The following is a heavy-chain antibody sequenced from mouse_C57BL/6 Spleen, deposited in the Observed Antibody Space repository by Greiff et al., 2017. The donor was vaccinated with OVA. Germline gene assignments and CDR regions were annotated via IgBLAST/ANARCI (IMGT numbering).Heavy chain of an antibody. D-gene: IGHD2-4*01. CDR1: GYTFTSYW. CDR2: IHPNSGST. J-gene: IGHJ4*01. CDR3: ARVYYDYDVPYYYAMDY. Sequence: QVQLQQPGAELVKPGASVKLSCKASGYTFTSYWMHWVKQRPGQGLEWIGMIHPNSGSTNYNEKFKSKATLTVDKSSSTAYMQLSSLTSEDSAVYYCARVYYDYDVPYYYAMDYWGQGTSVTVSS. V-gene: IGHV1-64*01.